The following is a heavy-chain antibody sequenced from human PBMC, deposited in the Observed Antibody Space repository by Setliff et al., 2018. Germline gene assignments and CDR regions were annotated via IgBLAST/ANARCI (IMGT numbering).Heavy chain of an antibody. J-gene: IGHJ5*02. D-gene: IGHD3-10*01. CDR2: IFPGDSDT. CDR3: ARSGDYGSGRLSP. V-gene: IGHV5-51*01. Sequence: GESLTISCKGSGYSFSSYWIGWVRQMPGKGLEWMGIIFPGDSDTRYSPSFQGQVTISADKSISTAYLQWSSLKASDTAMYYCARSGDYGSGRLSPWGQGTLVTVSS. CDR1: GYSFSSYW.